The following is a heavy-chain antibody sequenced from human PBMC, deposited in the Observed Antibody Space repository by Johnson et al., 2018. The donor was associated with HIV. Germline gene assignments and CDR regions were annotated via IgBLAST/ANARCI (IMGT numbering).Heavy chain of an antibody. CDR1: GITFSSNS. D-gene: IGHD2-8*02. Sequence: QVQLMESGGGAVQPGRSLRLSCAASGITFSSNSMHWVRQVPGKGLEWVAFISYDGINKHYADSVKGRFTISRDNSKNTLYLQMNSLRAEDTAVYYCAREPWSHDAFDIWGQGTMVTVSS. V-gene: IGHV3-30-3*01. CDR3: AREPWSHDAFDI. CDR2: ISYDGINK. J-gene: IGHJ3*02.